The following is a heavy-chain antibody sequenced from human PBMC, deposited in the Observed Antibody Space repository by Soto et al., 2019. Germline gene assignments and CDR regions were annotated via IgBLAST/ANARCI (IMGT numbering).Heavy chain of an antibody. CDR3: GRGGISNSFDY. CDR1: GGSFSTYG. CDR2: IIPIFRSA. J-gene: IGHJ4*02. D-gene: IGHD3-3*02. V-gene: IGHV1-69*06. Sequence: QVQLVQSGAEVKKPGSSAKVSCKASGGSFSTYGISWVRQAPGQGLEWMGRIIPIFRSAHYTQKLQGRVNVNAVRSTGLVYMALSRLRSEETAVYYCGRGGISNSFDYWGQGTLVTVSS.